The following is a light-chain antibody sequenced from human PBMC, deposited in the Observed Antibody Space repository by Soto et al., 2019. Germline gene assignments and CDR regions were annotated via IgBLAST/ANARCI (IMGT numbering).Light chain of an antibody. V-gene: IGLV1-47*01. J-gene: IGLJ3*02. CDR1: SSNIGSNY. CDR3: AAWDVSLSGWV. Sequence: QSVLTQPPSASGTPGQRFTISCSGSSSNIGSNYVYWYQQLPGTAPKPLIYRNDQRPSGVPDRFSGSKSGTSASLAISGLRSEDESEYYCAAWDVSLSGWVFGGGTKLTGL. CDR2: RND.